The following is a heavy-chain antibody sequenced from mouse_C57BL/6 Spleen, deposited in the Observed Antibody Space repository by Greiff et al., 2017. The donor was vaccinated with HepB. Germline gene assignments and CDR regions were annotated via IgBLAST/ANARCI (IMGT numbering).Heavy chain of an antibody. CDR1: GYTFTSYW. Sequence: QVQLQQPGTELVKPGASVKLSCKASGYTFTSYWIHWVKQRPGQGLEWIGNINPSNGGTNYNEKFKSKATLTVDKSSSTAYMQLSSLTSEDAAVYYCVYYYSNYERYFDYWGQGTTLTVSS. J-gene: IGHJ2*01. V-gene: IGHV1-53*01. D-gene: IGHD2-5*01. CDR2: INPSNGGT. CDR3: VYYYSNYERYFDY.